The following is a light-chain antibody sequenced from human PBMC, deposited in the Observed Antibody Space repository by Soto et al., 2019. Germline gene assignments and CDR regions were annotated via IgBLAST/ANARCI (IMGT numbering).Light chain of an antibody. CDR1: QSLGSSY. CDR2: GIS. Sequence: EILLTQSPGTLSLSPGERATLSCRASQSLGSSYLAWYQQKPSQAPRLLIYGISNRATDIPDRFSGSGSGTDFTLTISRLEPEDFAVYYCQQYGSSLYTFGQGTKLEIK. CDR3: QQYGSSLYT. J-gene: IGKJ2*01. V-gene: IGKV3-20*01.